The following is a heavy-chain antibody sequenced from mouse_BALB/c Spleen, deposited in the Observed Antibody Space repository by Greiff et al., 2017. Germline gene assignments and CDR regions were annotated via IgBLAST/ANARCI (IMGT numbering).Heavy chain of an antibody. CDR1: GFTFSSFG. J-gene: IGHJ4*01. Sequence: EVKLMESGGGLVQPGGSRKLSCAASGFTFSSFGMHWVRQAPEKGLEWVAYISSGSSTIYYADTVKGRFTISRDNPKNTLFLQMTSLRSEDTAMYYCARLDYAMDYWGQGTSVTVSS. CDR3: ARLDYAMDY. CDR2: ISSGSSTI. V-gene: IGHV5-17*02.